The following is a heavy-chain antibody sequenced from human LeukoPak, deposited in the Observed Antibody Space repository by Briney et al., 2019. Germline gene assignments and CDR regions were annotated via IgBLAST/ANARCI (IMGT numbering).Heavy chain of an antibody. CDR2: IYYSGST. V-gene: IGHV4-59*08. J-gene: IGHJ4*02. D-gene: IGHD6-13*01. CDR3: ASTSSSWPNFDY. CDR1: GGSISSYY. Sequence: SETLSLTCTVSGGSISSYYWSGIRQPPGKELEWIGYIYYSGSTNYNPSVKSRVTISVDTSKNQFSLKLSSVTAADTAVYYCASTSSSWPNFDYWGQGTLVTVSS.